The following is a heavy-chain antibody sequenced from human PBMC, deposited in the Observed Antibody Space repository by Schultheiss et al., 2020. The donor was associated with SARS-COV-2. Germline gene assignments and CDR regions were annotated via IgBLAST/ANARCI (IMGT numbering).Heavy chain of an antibody. D-gene: IGHD4-17*01. Sequence: ASVKVSCKTSGYTFTDYYVHWVRQAPGEGLEWMGWINPNSGGTNYVQKFQGSVTITRDTSIRTVYLELTRLTSDDTAVYYCATYGDYVGCFDLWGQGTLVTVSS. CDR3: ATYGDYVGCFDL. CDR1: GYTFTDYY. CDR2: INPNSGGT. J-gene: IGHJ4*02. V-gene: IGHV1-2*02.